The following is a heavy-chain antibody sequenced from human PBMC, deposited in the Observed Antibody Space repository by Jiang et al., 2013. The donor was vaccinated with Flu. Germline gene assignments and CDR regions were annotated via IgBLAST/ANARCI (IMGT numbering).Heavy chain of an antibody. J-gene: IGHJ5*02. V-gene: IGHV1-18*01. D-gene: IGHD2-15*01. CDR2: ISPHNGNT. CDR1: GYTFISYG. CDR3: ARTSGYCTSSSCSLSWFDP. Sequence: KVSCKASGYTFISYGLSWVRQAPGQGLEWMGWISPHNGNTNYAQKLQDRVTMTTDTSTSTAYMELRSLTSDDTALYYCARTSGYCTSSSCSLSWFDPWGQGTLVTVSS.